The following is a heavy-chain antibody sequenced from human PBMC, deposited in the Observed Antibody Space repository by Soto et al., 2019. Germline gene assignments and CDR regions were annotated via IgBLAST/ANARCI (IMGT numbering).Heavy chain of an antibody. CDR1: GYTFTEYD. CDR3: EVTTGY. CDR2: VSPENRNA. J-gene: IGHJ4*02. V-gene: IGHV1-8*01. Sequence: ASVKVSCKTSGYTFTEYDINWVRQAPGQGLEYMGWVSPENRNAGYAPQFRGRVSMTADTSINTVYLELTTLAYEDTAVYYCEVTTGYWGQGTMVNVSS. D-gene: IGHD4-17*01.